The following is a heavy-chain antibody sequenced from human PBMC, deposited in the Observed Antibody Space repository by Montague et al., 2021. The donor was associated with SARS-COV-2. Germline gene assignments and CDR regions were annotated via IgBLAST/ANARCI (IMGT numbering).Heavy chain of an antibody. D-gene: IGHD1-26*01. V-gene: IGHV4-39*01. Sequence: SETLSLTCIVSGDSISASDYYWGWIRQPPGKGLEWIGSISDRGSATYKASLQSRLTISVDTSKNQFSLKVNFVTAADTAVYYCARRYSGTWESFYHYTDAWGRGTTVIVSS. CDR2: ISDRGSA. CDR3: ARRYSGTWESFYHYTDA. CDR1: GDSISASDYY. J-gene: IGHJ6*03.